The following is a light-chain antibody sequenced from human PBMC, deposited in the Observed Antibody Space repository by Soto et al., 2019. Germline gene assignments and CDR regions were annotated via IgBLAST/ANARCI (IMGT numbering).Light chain of an antibody. V-gene: IGLV2-14*01. J-gene: IGLJ1*01. CDR2: EVS. Sequence: QSALTQPASVSGSPGQSITISCTGTSCDIGGYNYVSWYQQHPGKVPKLMIFEVSNRPSGVSYRFSGSKSGNTASLTISGLQAEDEADYYCSSYTGSSTLYVFGTGTKVTVL. CDR3: SSYTGSSTLYV. CDR1: SCDIGGYNY.